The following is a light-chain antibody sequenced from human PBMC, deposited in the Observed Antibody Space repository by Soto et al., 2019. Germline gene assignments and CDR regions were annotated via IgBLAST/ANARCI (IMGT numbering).Light chain of an antibody. Sequence: AIRMTQSPSSFSASTGDRVTITCRASQGISSYLAWYQQKPGKAPKLLIYAASTLKSGVPSRFSGSGSGTDYTLTISCLQSEDFATYYCQQYYSYPWTFGQGTKVDI. CDR2: AAS. CDR3: QQYYSYPWT. V-gene: IGKV1-8*01. J-gene: IGKJ1*01. CDR1: QGISSY.